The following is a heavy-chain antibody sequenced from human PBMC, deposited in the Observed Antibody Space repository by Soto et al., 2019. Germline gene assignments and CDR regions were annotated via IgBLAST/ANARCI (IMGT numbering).Heavy chain of an antibody. CDR3: ARGGRGITIFGVVIDAFDI. CDR1: GFTFSSYS. D-gene: IGHD3-3*01. Sequence: GGSLRLSCAASGFTFSSYSMNWVRQAPGKGLEWVSYISSSSSTIYYADSVKGRFTISRDNAKNSLYLQMNSLRAEDTAVYYCARGGRGITIFGVVIDAFDIWGQGTMVTVSS. V-gene: IGHV3-48*01. CDR2: ISSSSSTI. J-gene: IGHJ3*02.